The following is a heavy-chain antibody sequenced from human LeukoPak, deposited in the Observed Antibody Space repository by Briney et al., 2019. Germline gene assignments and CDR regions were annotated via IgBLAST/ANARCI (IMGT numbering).Heavy chain of an antibody. CDR1: GFTFSNYW. Sequence: PGGSLTLFCAASGFTFSNYWMSWVRQAPGKGLEWVANIKEDGGEMYYVDSVKGRFTMSRDNAKNSLYMQMNSLRAEDTAVYYCARDPGQDYFDYWGQGTLVTVSS. J-gene: IGHJ4*02. CDR2: IKEDGGEM. V-gene: IGHV3-7*01. CDR3: ARDPGQDYFDY.